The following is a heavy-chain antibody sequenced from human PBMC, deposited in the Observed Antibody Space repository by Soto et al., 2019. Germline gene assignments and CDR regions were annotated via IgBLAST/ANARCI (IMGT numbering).Heavy chain of an antibody. CDR3: ARRGSSSSFFCAS. CDR1: GYSFTSSW. Sequence: EVQLVQSGAEVKKPGESLRISCQGSGYSFTSSWISWVRPMPGEGLEWMGRIDTSDSSINYSPSFQGRVTISADKSISTAYLQWSSLKASDPAMYYCARRGSSSSFFCASGGQGTLVTVSS. J-gene: IGHJ4*02. CDR2: IDTSDSSI. V-gene: IGHV5-10-1*03. D-gene: IGHD6-6*01.